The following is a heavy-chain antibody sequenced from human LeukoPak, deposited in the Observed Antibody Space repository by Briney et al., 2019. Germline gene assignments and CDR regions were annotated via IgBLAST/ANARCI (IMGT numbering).Heavy chain of an antibody. CDR1: GFTFSNFW. CDR2: INSDWSTT. D-gene: IGHD3-22*01. Sequence: PGGSLRLSCAASGFTFSNFWMHWVRQAPGKGLGWVSRINSDWSTTTSADSVKGRFTISRDNAKNTLFLPMNSLRAEDTAVYYCARVTPPHYVLSDSTGYYYDFWGQGTLVTVSS. V-gene: IGHV3-74*03. CDR3: ARVTPPHYVLSDSTGYYYDF. J-gene: IGHJ4*02.